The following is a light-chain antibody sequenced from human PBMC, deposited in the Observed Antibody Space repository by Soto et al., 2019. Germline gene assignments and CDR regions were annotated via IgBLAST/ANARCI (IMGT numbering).Light chain of an antibody. J-gene: IGKJ4*01. V-gene: IGKV1-39*01. CDR2: AAS. CDR1: QSISSY. CDR3: QQYNNWPLLT. Sequence: DIQMTQSPSSLSASVGDRVTITCRASQSISSYLNWYQQKPGKAPKLLIYAASSLQSGVPSRFSGSGSGTDFTLTISSLQSEDFAVYYCQQYNNWPLLTFGGGTKVDIK.